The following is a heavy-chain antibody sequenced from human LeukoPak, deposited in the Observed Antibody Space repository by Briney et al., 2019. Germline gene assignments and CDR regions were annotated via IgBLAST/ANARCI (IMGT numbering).Heavy chain of an antibody. CDR3: ARHLSSTGGCCYVDY. CDR2: IYPGDSDT. V-gene: IGHV5-51*01. Sequence: GESLKISCKGSGYIFAAYWIGWVRQMPGKGLEWMGSIYPGDSDTRYSPSFQGQVTISVDRSISTAYLQWSSLKASDTATYYCARHLSSTGGCCYVDYWGQGTLVTVPS. J-gene: IGHJ4*02. CDR1: GYIFAAYW. D-gene: IGHD2-2*01.